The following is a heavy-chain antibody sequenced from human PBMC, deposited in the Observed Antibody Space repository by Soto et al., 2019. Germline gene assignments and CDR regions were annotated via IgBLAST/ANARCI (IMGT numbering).Heavy chain of an antibody. CDR2: IYAGGST. Sequence: EVPVVESGGGLVPPGGSLRLSCAASGFTVSSSYMTWVRQAPGKGLEWVSVIYAGGSTYYADSVKGGFTISRDNSKRMVYLQMNNLGAEDTAVYYGAKNVGYGGHRGYWGQGPLVTV. D-gene: IGHD4-17*01. CDR3: AKNVGYGGHRGY. CDR1: GFTVSSSY. J-gene: IGHJ4*02. V-gene: IGHV3-66*01.